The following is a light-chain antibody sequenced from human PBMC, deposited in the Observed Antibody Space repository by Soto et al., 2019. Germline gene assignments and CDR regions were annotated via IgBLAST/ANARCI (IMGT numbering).Light chain of an antibody. J-gene: IGKJ1*01. CDR2: GAS. CDR3: QQYGSWWT. Sequence: EIVLTHSPATLSLSPWEIATLSCRASQSVSSSYLAWYQQKPGQAPRLLIYGASSRATGIPDRFSGSGSGTDFALTISRLEPEDFAVYYCQQYGSWWTFGQGTKVDIK. V-gene: IGKV3-20*01. CDR1: QSVSSSY.